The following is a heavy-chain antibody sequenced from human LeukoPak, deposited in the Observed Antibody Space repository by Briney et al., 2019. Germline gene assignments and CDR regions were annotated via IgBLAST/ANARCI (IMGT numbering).Heavy chain of an antibody. D-gene: IGHD6-25*01. J-gene: IGHJ4*02. CDR3: ARRGRNSSGWQDYL. V-gene: IGHV4-59*01. CDR2: IYNTGST. Sequence: SETLSLTCTVSGGSISSYYWSWIRQPPGKGLEWIANIYNTGSTDYNPCLSSRVTISIDTAKDQFTLKLTSVTAADTAVYYCARRGRNSSGWQDYLWGQGTLVTVSS. CDR1: GGSISSYY.